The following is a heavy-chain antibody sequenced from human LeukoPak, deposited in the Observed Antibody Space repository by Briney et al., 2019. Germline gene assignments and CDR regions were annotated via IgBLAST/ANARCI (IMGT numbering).Heavy chain of an antibody. V-gene: IGHV4-39*01. CDR1: GGSISRSSYY. D-gene: IGHD3-10*01. CDR3: ARYVVYGSGKYYFDY. CDR2: INYGGTT. Sequence: SETLSLTCTVSGGSISRSSYYWGWVRQPPGKGLDWIASINYGGTTYYNPSLKSRVTISVDTSKNQFSLRLNSVTAADTAVYLCARYVVYGSGKYYFDYWGQGSLVSVSS. J-gene: IGHJ4*02.